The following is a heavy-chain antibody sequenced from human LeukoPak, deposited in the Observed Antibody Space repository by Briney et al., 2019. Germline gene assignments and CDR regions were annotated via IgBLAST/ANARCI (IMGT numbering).Heavy chain of an antibody. CDR3: ARRIVGPSSGGDY. J-gene: IGHJ4*02. CDR2: IKTDGSIT. Sequence: GGSLRLSCAASGFSFSVFWMHWVRQAPGKGPVWVSRIKTDGSITDYADSVKGRFTISRDNAKNTLYLQMNSLRVEDTAVYYCARRIVGPSSGGDYWGQGTPVTVSA. D-gene: IGHD1-26*01. CDR1: GFSFSVFW. V-gene: IGHV3-74*01.